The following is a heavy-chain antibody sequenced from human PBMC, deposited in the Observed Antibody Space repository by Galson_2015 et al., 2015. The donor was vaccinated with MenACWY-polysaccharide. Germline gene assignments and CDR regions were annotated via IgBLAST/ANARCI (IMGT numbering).Heavy chain of an antibody. Sequence: SLRLSCAASGFTFSSYEMNWVRQAPGKGLEWVSYIGGSGVPIYYADSVKGRFTISRDNAKNSLYLQMKSLRAEDTAVYYCARGTLRLIDHWGQGTLVTVSS. CDR2: IGGSGVPI. J-gene: IGHJ4*02. CDR1: GFTFSSYE. V-gene: IGHV3-48*03. D-gene: IGHD5/OR15-5a*01. CDR3: ARGTLRLIDH.